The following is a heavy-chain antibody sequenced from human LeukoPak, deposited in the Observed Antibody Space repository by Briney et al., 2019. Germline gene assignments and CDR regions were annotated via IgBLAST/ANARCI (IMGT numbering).Heavy chain of an antibody. V-gene: IGHV4-59*08. CDR2: IYYSGST. CDR1: GGSISSYY. Sequence: SETLSLTCTVSGGSISSYYWIWIRQPPGKGLEWMGYIYYSGSTYYNPSLKSRVTISVDTSKNQFSLKLSSVTAADTAVYYCASPLGYCSSTDCYGDYWGQGTLVTVSS. D-gene: IGHD2-2*01. CDR3: ASPLGYCSSTDCYGDY. J-gene: IGHJ4*02.